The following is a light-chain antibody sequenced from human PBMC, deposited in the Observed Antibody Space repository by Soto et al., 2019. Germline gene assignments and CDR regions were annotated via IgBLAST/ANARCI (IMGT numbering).Light chain of an antibody. Sequence: EIVMTQSPATLSVSPGERATLSCRASQSVRSNLAWYQQKPGQAPRLLLYGVSTRATGIPARFSGSGSGTEFTLTISSLQSEDFAIYYCQQYNNLPRTFGPGTTVDFK. V-gene: IGKV3D-15*01. CDR3: QQYNNLPRT. CDR1: QSVRSN. J-gene: IGKJ3*01. CDR2: GVS.